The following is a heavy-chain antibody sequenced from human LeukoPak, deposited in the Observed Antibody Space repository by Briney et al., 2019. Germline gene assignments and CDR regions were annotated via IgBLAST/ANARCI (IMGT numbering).Heavy chain of an antibody. D-gene: IGHD1-26*01. CDR2: ISYIGST. Sequence: SETLSLTCTVSGGSISSYYWSWIRQPPGKGLEWIAYISYIGSTDYNPSLKSRVTMSVDTSKNQFSLKLSSVTAADTAVYYCARGRSGSSPGDYWGQGTLVTVSS. CDR3: ARGRSGSSPGDY. V-gene: IGHV4-59*01. CDR1: GGSISSYY. J-gene: IGHJ4*02.